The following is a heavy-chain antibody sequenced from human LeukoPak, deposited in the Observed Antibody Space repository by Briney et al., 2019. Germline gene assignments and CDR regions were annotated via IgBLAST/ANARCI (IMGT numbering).Heavy chain of an antibody. CDR2: ISGSGGST. CDR1: GFTFSSYA. D-gene: IGHD3-22*01. J-gene: IGHJ4*02. Sequence: GGSLTLSCAASGFTFSSYAMSWVRQAPGKGLEWVSAISGSGGSTYYADSVKGRFTISRDNSKNTLYLQMNSLRAEDTAVYYCAKALSITMIVGFDYWGQGTQVTVSS. V-gene: IGHV3-23*01. CDR3: AKALSITMIVGFDY.